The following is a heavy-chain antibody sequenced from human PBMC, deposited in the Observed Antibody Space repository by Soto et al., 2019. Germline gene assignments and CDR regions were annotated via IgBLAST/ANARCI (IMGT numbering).Heavy chain of an antibody. Sequence: ASETLSLTCAVYGGSFSGYYWSWIRQPPGKGLEWIGEINHSGSTNYNPSLKSRVTISVDTSKNQFSLKLSSVIAADTAVYYCASTIAARAPLYGMDVWGQGTTVTVSS. CDR2: INHSGST. CDR3: ASTIAARAPLYGMDV. J-gene: IGHJ6*02. V-gene: IGHV4-34*01. CDR1: GGSFSGYY. D-gene: IGHD6-6*01.